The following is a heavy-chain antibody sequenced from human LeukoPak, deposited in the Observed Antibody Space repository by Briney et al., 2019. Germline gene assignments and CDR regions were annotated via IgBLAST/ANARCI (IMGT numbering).Heavy chain of an antibody. CDR3: ARERYSYGHFDY. V-gene: IGHV4-59*01. CDR2: IYYSGST. Sequence: ASETLSLTCTVSGDSISSYYWSWIRQPPGKGLEWIGYIYYSGSTNYNPSLKSRVTISVDTSKNQFSLKLSSVTAADTAVYYCARERYSYGHFDYWGQGTLVTVSS. D-gene: IGHD5-18*01. CDR1: GDSISSYY. J-gene: IGHJ4*02.